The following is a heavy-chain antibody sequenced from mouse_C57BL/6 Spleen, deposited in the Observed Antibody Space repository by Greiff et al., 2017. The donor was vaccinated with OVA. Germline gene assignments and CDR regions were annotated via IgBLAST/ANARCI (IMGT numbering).Heavy chain of an antibody. CDR2: ISDGGSYT. V-gene: IGHV5-4*01. CDR1: GFTFSSYA. Sequence: EVKVVESGGGLVKPGGSLKLSCAASGFTFSSYAMSWVRQTPEKRLEWVATISDGGSYTYYPDNVKGRFTISRDNAKNNLYLQMSHLKSEDTAMYYGARDYYSNYGSDYYAMDYWGQGTSVTVSS. CDR3: ARDYYSNYGSDYYAMDY. J-gene: IGHJ4*01. D-gene: IGHD2-5*01.